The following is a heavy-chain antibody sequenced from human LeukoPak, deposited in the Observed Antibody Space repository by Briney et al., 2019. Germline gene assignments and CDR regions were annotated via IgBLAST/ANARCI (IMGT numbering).Heavy chain of an antibody. CDR2: TSSDGGST. V-gene: IGHV3-64D*06. CDR3: AREGYYGSGSPPSLYFDY. D-gene: IGHD3-10*01. J-gene: IGHJ4*02. Sequence: GGSLRLSCSASGFTFLSYAMHWVRQAPGKGLEYVSATSSDGGSTYYADSVKGRFTISRDNSKNTLYLQMSSLRAEDTAVYYCAREGYYGSGSPPSLYFDYWGQGTLVTVSS. CDR1: GFTFLSYA.